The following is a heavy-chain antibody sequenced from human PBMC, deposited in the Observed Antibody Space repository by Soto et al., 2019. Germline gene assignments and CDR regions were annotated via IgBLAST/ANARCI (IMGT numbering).Heavy chain of an antibody. Sequence: SETLSLTCTVSGGSISSGGYYWSWIRQHPGKGLEWIGYIYYSGSTYYNPSLKSRVTISVDTSKNQFSLKLSSVTAADTAVYYCARARPSSSSSFDYWGQGTLVTVSS. CDR1: GGSISSGGYY. CDR2: IYYSGST. V-gene: IGHV4-31*03. CDR3: ARARPSSSSSFDY. J-gene: IGHJ4*02. D-gene: IGHD6-6*01.